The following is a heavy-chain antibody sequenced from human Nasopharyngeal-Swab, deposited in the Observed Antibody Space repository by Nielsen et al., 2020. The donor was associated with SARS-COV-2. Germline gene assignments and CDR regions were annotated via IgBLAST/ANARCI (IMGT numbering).Heavy chain of an antibody. Sequence: ASVKVSCKVSGYTLTELSMHWVRQAPGKGLEWMEGFEPEDGETIYAQKFQGRVTMTEDTSTDTAYMELSSLRSEDTAVYYCATGRVTTFFSWFDPWGQGTLVTVSS. J-gene: IGHJ5*02. V-gene: IGHV1-24*01. CDR1: GYTLTELS. CDR2: FEPEDGET. CDR3: ATGRVTTFFSWFDP. D-gene: IGHD4-17*01.